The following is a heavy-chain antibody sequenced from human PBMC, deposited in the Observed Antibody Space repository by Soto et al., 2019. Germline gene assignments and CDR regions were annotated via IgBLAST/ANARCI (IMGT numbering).Heavy chain of an antibody. V-gene: IGHV1-18*01. CDR2: ISAYNGNT. J-gene: IGHJ5*02. CDR3: ARARRHPHPRPVDP. D-gene: IGHD6-6*01. Sequence: ASVKVSCKSSGYTFTSYGISCVRQAPGQGLEWMGWISAYNGNTNYAQKLQGRVTMTTDTSTSTAYMELRSLRSDDTAVYYCARARRHPHPRPVDPWGQGTLVTVSS. CDR1: GYTFTSYG.